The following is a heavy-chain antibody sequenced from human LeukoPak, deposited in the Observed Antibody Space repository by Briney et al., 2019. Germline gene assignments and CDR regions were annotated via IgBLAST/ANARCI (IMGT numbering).Heavy chain of an antibody. CDR3: ARMSVWFGEFPSDY. D-gene: IGHD3-10*01. CDR2: ISSSSSTI. CDR1: GFTFSSYS. V-gene: IGHV3-48*04. J-gene: IGHJ4*02. Sequence: GGSLRLSCAASGFTFSSYSMNWVRQAPGKGLEWVSYISSSSSTIYYADSVKGRFTISRDNAKNSLYLQMNSPRAEDTAVYYCARMSVWFGEFPSDYWGQGTLVTVSS.